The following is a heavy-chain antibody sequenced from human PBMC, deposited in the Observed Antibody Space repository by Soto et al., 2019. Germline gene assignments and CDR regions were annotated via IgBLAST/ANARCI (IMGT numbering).Heavy chain of an antibody. CDR2: IYPGDSDT. J-gene: IGHJ6*02. Sequence: GESLKISCKGSGYSFTSYWIGWVRQMPGKGLEWMGIIYPGDSDTRYSPSFQGQVTISADKSISTAYLQRSSLKASDTAMYYCARGGGHDFWSGPSLPKMDFWGQGTTVTVSS. D-gene: IGHD3-3*01. CDR1: GYSFTSYW. CDR3: ARGGGHDFWSGPSLPKMDF. V-gene: IGHV5-51*01.